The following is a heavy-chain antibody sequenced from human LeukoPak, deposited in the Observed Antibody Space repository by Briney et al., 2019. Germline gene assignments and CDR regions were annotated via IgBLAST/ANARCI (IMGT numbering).Heavy chain of an antibody. J-gene: IGHJ4*02. Sequence: PGGSLRLSCAASGLTFSSYEMNWVRQAPGKGLEWISYITSSGTTKYYADSVKGRFTISRDNAKNSLYLQMNSLRAEDTAVYYCARETMEFDYWGQGTLVTVSS. CDR2: ITSSGTTK. V-gene: IGHV3-48*03. D-gene: IGHD1-1*01. CDR1: GLTFSSYE. CDR3: ARETMEFDY.